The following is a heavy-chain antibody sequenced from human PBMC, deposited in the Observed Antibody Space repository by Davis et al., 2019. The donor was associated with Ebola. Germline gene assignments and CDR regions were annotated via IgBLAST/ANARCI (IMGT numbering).Heavy chain of an antibody. V-gene: IGHV4-34*01. CDR3: ARRYCSSTSCCGYYYYGMDV. CDR2: INHSGST. J-gene: IGHJ6*02. Sequence: MPSETLSLTCAVYGGSFSGYYWSWIRQPPGKGLEWIGEINHSGSTNYNPSLKSRVTISVDTSKNQFSLKLSSVAAADTAVYYCARRYCSSTSCCGYYYYGMDVWGQGTTVTVSS. D-gene: IGHD2-2*01. CDR1: GGSFSGYY.